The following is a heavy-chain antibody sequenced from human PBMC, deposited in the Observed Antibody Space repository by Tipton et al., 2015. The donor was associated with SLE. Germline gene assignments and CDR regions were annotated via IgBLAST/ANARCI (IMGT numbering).Heavy chain of an antibody. CDR3: ARHSWEQPFDT. Sequence: TLSLTCTVSGGSISNYYWNWIRQPPGKGLEWIGHIYYTGNTNYNPSLESRVTISVDTSKNQFSLKLTSVTAADTAVNYCARHSWEQPFDTWGQGTLVTVSS. J-gene: IGHJ4*02. CDR2: IYYTGNT. D-gene: IGHD1/OR15-1a*01. CDR1: GGSISNYY. V-gene: IGHV4-59*08.